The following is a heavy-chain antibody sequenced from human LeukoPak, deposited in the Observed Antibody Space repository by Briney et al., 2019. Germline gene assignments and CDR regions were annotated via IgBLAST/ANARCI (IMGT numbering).Heavy chain of an antibody. CDR1: GYTFTSYG. J-gene: IGHJ3*02. Sequence: ASVKVSCKASGYTFTSYGINWVRQAPGQGLEWMGRIITIVGISNYAQQFQGRITINADKFTSTAYMELSSLRSENTAVYHCATGTNTSSWTGAFDIWGQGTMVTVSS. CDR3: ATGTNTSSWTGAFDI. D-gene: IGHD6-13*01. CDR2: IITIVGIS. V-gene: IGHV1-69*04.